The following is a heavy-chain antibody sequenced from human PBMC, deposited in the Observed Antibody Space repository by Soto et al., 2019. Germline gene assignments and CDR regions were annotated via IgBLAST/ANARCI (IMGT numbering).Heavy chain of an antibody. CDR2: ISGSGGST. CDR1: GFTFDDYG. Sequence: PGGSLRLSCAASGFTFDDYGMSWVRQAPGKGLEWVSVISGSGGSTYYADSVKGRFTISRDNSKNTLYLQMNSLRSEDTAVYYCARSIVVVTSFDYRGQGTLVTVSS. CDR3: ARSIVVVTSFDY. J-gene: IGHJ4*02. D-gene: IGHD3-22*01. V-gene: IGHV3-23*01.